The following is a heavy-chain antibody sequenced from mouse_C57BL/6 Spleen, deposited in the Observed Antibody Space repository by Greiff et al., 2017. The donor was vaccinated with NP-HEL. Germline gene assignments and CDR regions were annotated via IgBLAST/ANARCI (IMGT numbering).Heavy chain of an antibody. J-gene: IGHJ2*01. CDR1: GYTFTSYT. D-gene: IGHD1-1*01. Sequence: VQLQQSGAELARPGASVKMSCKASGYTFTSYTMHWVKQRPGQGLEWIGYINPSSGYTKYNQKFQDKATLTADKASSTAYMQMSSLTSEDSAVYYCARWGGPITTVVDFDYWGQGTTLTVSS. CDR3: ARWGGPITTVVDFDY. V-gene: IGHV1-4*01. CDR2: INPSSGYT.